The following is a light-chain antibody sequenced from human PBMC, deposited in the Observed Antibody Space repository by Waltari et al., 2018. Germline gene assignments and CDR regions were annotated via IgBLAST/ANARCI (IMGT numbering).Light chain of an antibody. CDR2: AVS. Sequence: QSALTQPASVSGSPGQSITISCTGTSSDIGTYNYVSWYQQHPGKAPKLMIYAVSNRPSGVSNRFSASKSGNTASLTISGLKAEDEADYYCSSYTSTDTWVFGGGTKLTVL. V-gene: IGLV2-14*03. CDR1: SSDIGTYNY. CDR3: SSYTSTDTWV. J-gene: IGLJ3*02.